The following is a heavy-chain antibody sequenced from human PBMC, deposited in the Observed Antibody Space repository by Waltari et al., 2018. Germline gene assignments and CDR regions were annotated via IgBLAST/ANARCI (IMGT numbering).Heavy chain of an antibody. Sequence: EVQLVQPGAELKRSGESLKITCKGSGYSFPNYWIPWVRQRPGKGREWMGSTNPFDSDTKNNPSVQGLATFPAAKSVSAVYRQWTSLKASDTAMYYWARRYYSTSSFQGWFDPWGPGTLVTVSS. D-gene: IGHD2-2*01. V-gene: IGHV5-51*01. CDR2: TNPFDSDT. J-gene: IGHJ5*02. CDR3: ARRYYSTSSFQGWFDP. CDR1: GYSFPNYW.